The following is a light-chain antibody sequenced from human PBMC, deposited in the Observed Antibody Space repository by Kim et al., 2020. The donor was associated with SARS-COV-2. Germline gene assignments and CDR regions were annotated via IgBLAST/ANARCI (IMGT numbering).Light chain of an antibody. Sequence: QSINNSGQGTSSDVCGYNYVSWYQQHPGKAPKLMIYDVDKRPSGVSDRFSGSKSGDTASLTISGLQAEDETDYYCSSYTSSGTQVVFGGGTQLTVL. CDR2: DVD. J-gene: IGLJ2*01. CDR1: SSDVCGYNY. V-gene: IGLV2-14*03. CDR3: SSYTSSGTQVV.